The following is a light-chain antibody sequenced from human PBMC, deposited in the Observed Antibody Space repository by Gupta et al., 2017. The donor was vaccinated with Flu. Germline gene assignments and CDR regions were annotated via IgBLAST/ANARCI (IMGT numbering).Light chain of an antibody. CDR2: KAS. Sequence: DIQMTQSPSTLSASVGDRVTITCRASQSISSWLAWYQQKPGKAPKLLIYKASSLESGVPSRFFGGGSGTKFSLTTSSLQQDDFSAYYYQHHNSYSPWTFGQGTKVEIK. J-gene: IGKJ1*01. CDR1: QSISSW. V-gene: IGKV1-5*03. CDR3: QHHNSYSPWT.